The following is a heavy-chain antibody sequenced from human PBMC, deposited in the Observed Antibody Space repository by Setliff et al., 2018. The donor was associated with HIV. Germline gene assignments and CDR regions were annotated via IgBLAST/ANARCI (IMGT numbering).Heavy chain of an antibody. CDR1: GYTFTGFY. V-gene: IGHV1-2*02. D-gene: IGHD5-12*01. CDR3: ASAGAWQRNALDI. J-gene: IGHJ3*02. Sequence: ASVKVSCKASGYTFTGFYMHWVRQAPGQGLEWMGWINPNNGGTNYAQKFQGRVTMTRDTSISTAYMELSRLRSDDTAVYYCASAGAWQRNALDIWGQGTMVTVSS. CDR2: INPNNGGT.